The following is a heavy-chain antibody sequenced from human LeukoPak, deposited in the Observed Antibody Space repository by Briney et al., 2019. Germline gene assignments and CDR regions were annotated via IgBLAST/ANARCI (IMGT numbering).Heavy chain of an antibody. V-gene: IGHV3-30*04. D-gene: IGHD6-13*01. CDR2: LPPDGSYQ. J-gene: IGHJ4*02. CDR1: GFTFSDYT. CDR3: ARGLHDRSWYGAH. Sequence: GGSLRLSCAASGFTFSDYTMQWVRQAPGKGLEWVALLPPDGSYQYYADSLKGRFTISRDNFKNALYLQMNSLRLEDTAVYCARGLHDRSWYGAHWGQGTLLSVSS.